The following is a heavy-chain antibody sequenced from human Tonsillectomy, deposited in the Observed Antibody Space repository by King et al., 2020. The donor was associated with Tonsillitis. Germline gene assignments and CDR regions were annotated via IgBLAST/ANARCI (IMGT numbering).Heavy chain of an antibody. CDR3: TRVGDSFAFDI. D-gene: IGHD2-21*01. Sequence: VQLVESGGGVVQPGQSLRLSCAASGFTFSGQWMHWGRQAPGKGLGWVSRINTNGSTTSYADSLKGRFTMSRDNAKNTLYLQMNSLRADDTAVYYCTRVGDSFAFDIWGQGTMVTVSS. CDR2: INTNGSTT. CDR1: GFTFSGQW. V-gene: IGHV3-74*01. J-gene: IGHJ3*02.